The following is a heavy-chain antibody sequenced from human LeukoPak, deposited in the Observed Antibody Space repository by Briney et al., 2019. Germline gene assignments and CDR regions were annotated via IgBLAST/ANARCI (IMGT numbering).Heavy chain of an antibody. CDR1: GVSISSYY. Sequence: SETLSLTCTVSGVSISSYYWSWIRQPPGKGLEWIGYIYYSGSTNYNPSLKSRVTISVDTSKNQFSLKLSSVTAADTAVYYCASKGATKRGGSFDYWGQGTLVTVSS. V-gene: IGHV4-59*01. J-gene: IGHJ4*02. CDR2: IYYSGST. D-gene: IGHD1-26*01. CDR3: ASKGATKRGGSFDY.